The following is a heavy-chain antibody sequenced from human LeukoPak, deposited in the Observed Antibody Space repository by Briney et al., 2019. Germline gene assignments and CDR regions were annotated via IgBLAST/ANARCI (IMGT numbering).Heavy chain of an antibody. CDR2: IDPGSRSI. D-gene: IGHD1-14*01. Sequence: GGSLRLSCAASGFTLYEDCMTWVRQAPGKGLQWISYIDPGSRSIYYADSVKGRFTIPRDNVKRSVYLQMNSLRAEDTGVYYCARVTPPGEPPDYWGRGTLVIVSS. V-gene: IGHV3-48*01. CDR3: ARVTPPGEPPDY. CDR1: GFTLYEDC. J-gene: IGHJ4*02.